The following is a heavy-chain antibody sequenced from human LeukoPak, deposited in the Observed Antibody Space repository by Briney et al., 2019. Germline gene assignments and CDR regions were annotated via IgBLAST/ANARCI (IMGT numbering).Heavy chain of an antibody. CDR2: IYYSGST. D-gene: IGHD3-9*01. CDR3: ARGRNYYDILTGYAYNWFDP. V-gene: IGHV4-30-4*01. Sequence: KPSETLSLTCTVSGGSISSYYWSWIRQPPGKGLEWIGYIYYSGSTYYNPSLKSRVTISVDTSKNQFSLKLSSVTAADTAVYYCARGRNYYDILTGYAYNWFDPWGQGTLVTVSS. J-gene: IGHJ5*02. CDR1: GGSISSYY.